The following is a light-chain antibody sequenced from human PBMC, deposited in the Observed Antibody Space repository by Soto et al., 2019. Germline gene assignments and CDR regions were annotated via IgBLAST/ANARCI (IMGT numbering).Light chain of an antibody. J-gene: IGKJ1*01. CDR2: GAS. V-gene: IGKV3-15*01. CDR1: QSVSNN. Sequence: EIVMTRSPATLSVSPGERATLSCRASQSVSNNLAWYQQKPGQAPRLLIYGASTRATGIPARFSGSGSGTEFTLSISSLQSEDFAVYYCQQYNNWPPVTFGQGTKVDIK. CDR3: QQYNNWPPVT.